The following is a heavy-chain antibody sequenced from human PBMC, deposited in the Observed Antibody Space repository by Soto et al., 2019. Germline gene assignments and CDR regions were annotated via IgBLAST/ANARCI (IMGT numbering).Heavy chain of an antibody. CDR3: AKDMWGTLDP. V-gene: IGHV3-23*01. D-gene: IGHD7-27*01. CDR2: ISGSGGST. Sequence: GGSLRLSSAASGFTFSSYAMSWDRQAPGKGLEWVSAISGSGGSTYYADSVKGRFTISRDNSKNTLYLQMNSLRAEDTAVYYCAKDMWGTLDPWGQGTLVTVSS. J-gene: IGHJ5*02. CDR1: GFTFSSYA.